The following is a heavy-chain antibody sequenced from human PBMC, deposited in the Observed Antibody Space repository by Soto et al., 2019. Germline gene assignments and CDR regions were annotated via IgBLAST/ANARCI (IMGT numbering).Heavy chain of an antibody. CDR2: IHYSGST. D-gene: IGHD6-19*01. J-gene: IGHJ4*02. CDR1: SGSISNHY. CDR3: ATGTGWLTDD. V-gene: IGHV4-59*08. Sequence: SETLSLTCTVSSGSISNHYLNWIRQPPGKRLEWIGYIHYSGSTNYNPSLKSRVTISVDTSENQFSLKMNSVTAADTAVYFCATGTGWLTDDWGLGTLVTVSS.